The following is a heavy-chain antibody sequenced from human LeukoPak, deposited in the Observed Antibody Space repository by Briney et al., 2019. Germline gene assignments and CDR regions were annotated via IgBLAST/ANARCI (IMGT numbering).Heavy chain of an antibody. D-gene: IGHD3-3*01. V-gene: IGHV1-2*06. CDR3: ARGPRGIFGVVIRYYFDY. J-gene: IGHJ4*02. Sequence: ASVKVSCKASGYTFTGYYMHWVRQAPGPGLEWMGRINPNSGGTNYAQKFQSRVTMARDTSISTAYMELSRLRSDDTAVYYCARGPRGIFGVVIRYYFDYWGQGTLVTVSS. CDR2: INPNSGGT. CDR1: GYTFTGYY.